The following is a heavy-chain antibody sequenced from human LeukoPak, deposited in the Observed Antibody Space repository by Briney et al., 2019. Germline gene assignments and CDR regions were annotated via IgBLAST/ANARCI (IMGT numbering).Heavy chain of an antibody. D-gene: IGHD6-13*01. CDR2: FYSGGSR. Sequence: PGGSLRLSCTVSGFTVSANYMTWVRQAPGKGLEWVSVFYSGGSRYYADSVKGRFTISRDTSKNTLYLQMDSLRAEDTAVYYCARVGSTVGAGTPDYWGQGTLVIVSS. V-gene: IGHV3-66*01. J-gene: IGHJ4*02. CDR1: GFTVSANY. CDR3: ARVGSTVGAGTPDY.